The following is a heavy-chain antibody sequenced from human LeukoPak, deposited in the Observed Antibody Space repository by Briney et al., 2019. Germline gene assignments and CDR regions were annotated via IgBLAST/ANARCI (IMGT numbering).Heavy chain of an antibody. J-gene: IGHJ5*02. D-gene: IGHD2-2*01. CDR3: ARRLTQYDCFDP. CDR2: TYYRSTWYN. Sequence: SQTLSLTCAISGDSVSNIGAAWNWIRQSPSRGLEWLGRTYYRSTWYNDYAVSVRGRITVNPDTSKNQFSLHLNSVTPEDTAVYYCARRLTQYDCFDPWGQGILVTVSS. CDR1: GDSVSNIGAA. V-gene: IGHV6-1*01.